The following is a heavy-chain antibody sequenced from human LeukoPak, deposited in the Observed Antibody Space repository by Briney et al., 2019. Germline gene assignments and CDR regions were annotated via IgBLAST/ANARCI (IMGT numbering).Heavy chain of an antibody. Sequence: GSLRLSCAASGFTFSQYWMSWVRQAPGKGLEWVANIKHDGSEKQDGSEKNYVDSVKGRFTISRDNAKNSLYLQMNSLRAEDTAVYYCARQSSGWYLGSFDYWGQGTLVTVSS. CDR2: IKHDGSEKQDGSEK. CDR1: GFTFSQYW. V-gene: IGHV3-7*01. J-gene: IGHJ4*02. CDR3: ARQSSGWYLGSFDY. D-gene: IGHD6-19*01.